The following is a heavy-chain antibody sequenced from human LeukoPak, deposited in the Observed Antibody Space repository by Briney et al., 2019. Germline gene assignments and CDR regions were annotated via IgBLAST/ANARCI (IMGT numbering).Heavy chain of an antibody. CDR1: RGSISGYS. CDR2: IYYSGDT. CDR3: VRGPYGASISKWFDP. V-gene: IGHV4-59*01. J-gene: IGHJ5*02. D-gene: IGHD4/OR15-4a*01. Sequence: PSETLSLTCAVSRGSISGYSWSWIRQSPGGGLEWIGYIYYSGDTAYNPSLRSRVTMSVDTSKNQFSLQLRSMTTADTAVYYCVRGPYGASISKWFDPWGQGTQVIVSP.